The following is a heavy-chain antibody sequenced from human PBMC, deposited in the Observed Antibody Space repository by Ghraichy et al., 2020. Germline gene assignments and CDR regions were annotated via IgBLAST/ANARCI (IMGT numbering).Heavy chain of an antibody. CDR2: MNPNSGNT. Sequence: ASVKVSCKASGYTFTSYDINWVRQATGQGLEWMGWMNPNSGNTGYAQKFQGRVTMTRNTSISTAYMELSSLRSEDTAVYYCARGPRKGFWSGNLRPGPRFDPWGQGTLVTVSS. V-gene: IGHV1-8*01. CDR1: GYTFTSYD. D-gene: IGHD3-3*01. CDR3: ARGPRKGFWSGNLRPGPRFDP. J-gene: IGHJ5*02.